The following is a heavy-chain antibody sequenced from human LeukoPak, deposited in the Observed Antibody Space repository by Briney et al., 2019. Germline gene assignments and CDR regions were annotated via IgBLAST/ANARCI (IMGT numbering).Heavy chain of an antibody. J-gene: IGHJ4*02. V-gene: IGHV3-7*01. D-gene: IGHD1-14*01. CDR2: IKQYASEK. CDR3: AKDLLDQPYYFHY. CDR1: GFTFSSYW. Sequence: PGGSLRLSCAASGFTFSSYWMSWVRQAPGKGLEWVANIKQYASEKYYVDSVKGRFTISRDNAKNSLYLQMNSLRAEDTAVYYCAKDLLDQPYYFHYWGQGTLVTVSS.